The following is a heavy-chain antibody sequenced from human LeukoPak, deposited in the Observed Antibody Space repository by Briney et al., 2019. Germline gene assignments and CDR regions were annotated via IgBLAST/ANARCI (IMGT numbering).Heavy chain of an antibody. D-gene: IGHD3-10*01. J-gene: IGHJ5*02. Sequence: TAGSLRLSCAASGFTFSSYSMNWVRQAPGKGLGWVSSISSSSSYIYYADSVKGRFTISRDNAKNSLYLQMNSLRAEDTAVYYCARDTGFGREDWFDPWGQGTLVTVSS. V-gene: IGHV3-21*01. CDR2: ISSSSSYI. CDR1: GFTFSSYS. CDR3: ARDTGFGREDWFDP.